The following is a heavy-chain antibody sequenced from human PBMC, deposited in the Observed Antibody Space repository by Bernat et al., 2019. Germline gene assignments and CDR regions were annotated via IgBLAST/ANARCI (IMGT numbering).Heavy chain of an antibody. J-gene: IGHJ4*02. D-gene: IGHD5-18*01. CDR3: ARERGRGYSYGAPAY. CDR1: GYTFTSYA. CDR2: INAGNGNT. V-gene: IGHV1-3*01. Sequence: QVQLVQSGAEVKKPGASVKVSCKASGYTFTSYAMHWVRQAPGQWLEWMGWINAGNGNTKYSQKFQGRVTITRDTSASTAYMELSSLRSEDTAVYYCARERGRGYSYGAPAYWGQGTLVTVSS.